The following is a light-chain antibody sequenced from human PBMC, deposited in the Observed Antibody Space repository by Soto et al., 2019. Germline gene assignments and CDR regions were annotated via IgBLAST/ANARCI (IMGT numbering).Light chain of an antibody. CDR3: QYLNSYSIT. CDR1: QGISSY. J-gene: IGKJ5*01. Sequence: DIQLTQSPSFLSASVGDRVTITCRASQGISSYLAWYQQKPGKAPNLLIYAASTLQSGVPSRFSGSGSGTEFTLTISSLQPEDFATYYCQYLNSYSITFGQGTRLEMK. V-gene: IGKV1-9*01. CDR2: AAS.